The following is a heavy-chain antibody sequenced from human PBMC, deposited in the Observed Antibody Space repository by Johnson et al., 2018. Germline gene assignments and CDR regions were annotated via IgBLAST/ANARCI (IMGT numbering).Heavy chain of an antibody. D-gene: IGHD3-3*01. CDR2: MNPNSGNT. V-gene: IGHV1-8*01. Sequence: QVQLVESGAEVKKPGASVKVSCKASGYTFTSYDINWVRQATGQGLEWLGWMNPNSGNTDYAQKFQGRVSMTRNTSINTAYMELSSLRSEDTAVYYCASLRWYFHFSSGRKLFFYADMDVWGQGTTVTVSS. CDR3: ASLRWYFHFSSGRKLFFYADMDV. J-gene: IGHJ6*02. CDR1: GYTFTSYD.